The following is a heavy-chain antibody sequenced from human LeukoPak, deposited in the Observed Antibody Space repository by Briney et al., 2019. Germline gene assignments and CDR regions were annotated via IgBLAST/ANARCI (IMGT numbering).Heavy chain of an antibody. D-gene: IGHD3-22*01. Sequence: SVKVSCKASGRTFSSYAISWVRQAPGQGLEWMGGIIPIFGTANYAQKFQGRVTITTDESTSTAYMELSSLRSEDTAVYYCAGTYYYDSSGSYRAFDIWGQGTMVTVSS. J-gene: IGHJ3*02. V-gene: IGHV1-69*05. CDR3: AGTYYYDSSGSYRAFDI. CDR1: GRTFSSYA. CDR2: IIPIFGTA.